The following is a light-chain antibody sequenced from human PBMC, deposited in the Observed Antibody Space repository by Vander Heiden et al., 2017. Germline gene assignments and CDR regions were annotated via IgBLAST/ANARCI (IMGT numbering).Light chain of an antibody. CDR1: QSVSSSY. Sequence: EIVLTQSPGTLSLSPGERATLSCRASQSVSSSYLAWYQQKPGQAPRLLIYGASSRATGIPDRFSGSGYGTDFTLTISRLELEDFAVYYCQQDGSSRTFGQGTKVEIK. CDR2: GAS. J-gene: IGKJ1*01. CDR3: QQDGSSRT. V-gene: IGKV3-20*01.